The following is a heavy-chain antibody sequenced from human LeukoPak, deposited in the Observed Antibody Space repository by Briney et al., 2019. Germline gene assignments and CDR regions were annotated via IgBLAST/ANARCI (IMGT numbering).Heavy chain of an antibody. D-gene: IGHD4-11*01. Sequence: PSETLSLTCTVSGDSFSTYYWTWIRQPPGKGLEWIGYVFYSGSTNYNPSLKSRVTISVDTSKNQFSLKLSSVTAADTAVYYCAAYRLPDSFDYWGQGTLVTVSS. J-gene: IGHJ4*02. CDR2: VFYSGST. CDR3: AAYRLPDSFDY. CDR1: GDSFSTYY. V-gene: IGHV4-59*12.